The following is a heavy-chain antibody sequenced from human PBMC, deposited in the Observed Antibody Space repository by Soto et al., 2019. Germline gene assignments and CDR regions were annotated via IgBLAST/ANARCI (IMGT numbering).Heavy chain of an antibody. J-gene: IGHJ4*02. CDR3: ARGASPLIDY. Sequence: QVQLVQSGAEVKKPGASVKVSCKASGYTFTSYAMHWVRQAPGQRLEWMGWINAGNGNTKYSQKFQGRVTIIRETSASTAYMELSSLRSEDTAVYYCARGASPLIDYWGQGTLVTVSS. CDR2: INAGNGNT. V-gene: IGHV1-3*01. CDR1: GYTFTSYA. D-gene: IGHD1-26*01.